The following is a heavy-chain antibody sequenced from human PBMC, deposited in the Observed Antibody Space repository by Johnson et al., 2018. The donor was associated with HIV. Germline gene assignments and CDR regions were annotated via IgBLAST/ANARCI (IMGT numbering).Heavy chain of an antibody. Sequence: VQLVESGGGLVQPGRSLRLSCAASGFTFDDYAMHWVRQAPGKGLEWVSGINWNGGSTGYADSVKGRVTISRDNAKNSLYLQMNSLRAEDTALYYCARGRGITIFGVVIADAFDIWGQGTMVTVSS. CDR2: INWNGGST. CDR3: ARGRGITIFGVVIADAFDI. D-gene: IGHD3-3*01. J-gene: IGHJ3*02. V-gene: IGHV3-9*01. CDR1: GFTFDDYA.